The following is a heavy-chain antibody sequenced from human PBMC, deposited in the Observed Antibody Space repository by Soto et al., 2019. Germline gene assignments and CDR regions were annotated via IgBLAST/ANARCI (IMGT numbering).Heavy chain of an antibody. CDR1: GGSVRAPDW. V-gene: IGHV4-4*02. J-gene: IGHJ5*01. Sequence: XGTLSLTCTLSGGSVRAPDWWNCVRQSPDKGLEWIAEVHISGHSNYNPSLRSRVSVSIDSSKNQFYLNLNSVTAADTAIYYCARVRQGCSANNCYFDPWGQGTQVTVSS. D-gene: IGHD1-1*01. CDR2: VHISGHS. CDR3: ARVRQGCSANNCYFDP.